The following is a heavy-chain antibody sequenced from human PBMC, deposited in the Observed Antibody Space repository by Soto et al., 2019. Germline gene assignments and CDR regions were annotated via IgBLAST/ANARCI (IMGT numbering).Heavy chain of an antibody. CDR3: ARGKRGSSWYRGEEKYYYYGMDV. D-gene: IGHD6-13*01. J-gene: IGHJ6*02. CDR1: GESFNGYY. CDR2: IHHSGST. V-gene: IGHV4-34*01. Sequence: SETLSLTCTAYGESFNGYYWSWIRQPPGKGLEWIGEIHHSGSTNYNPSLKSRVTFSIDTSKRQFSLKVRSVTAADTAVYYCARGKRGSSWYRGEEKYYYYGMDVWGQGTPVTVSS.